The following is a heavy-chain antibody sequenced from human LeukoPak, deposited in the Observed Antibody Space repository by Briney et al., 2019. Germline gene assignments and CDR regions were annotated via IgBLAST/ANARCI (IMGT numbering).Heavy chain of an antibody. CDR1: GGSISSYY. CDR3: AQSRGYSCGGPYYYYGMDV. CDR2: IYYSGST. V-gene: IGHV4-59*01. D-gene: IGHD5-18*01. J-gene: IGHJ6*02. Sequence: PSETLSLTCTVSGGSISSYYWSWIRQPPGKGLEWIGYIYYSGSTNYNPSLKSRVTISVDTSKNQFSLKLSSVTAADTAVYYCAQSRGYSCGGPYYYYGMDVWGQGTTVTVSS.